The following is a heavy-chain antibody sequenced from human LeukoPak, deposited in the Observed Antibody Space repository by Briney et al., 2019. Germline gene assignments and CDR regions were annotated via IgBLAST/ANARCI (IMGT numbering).Heavy chain of an antibody. J-gene: IGHJ4*02. CDR1: GGSISSYY. D-gene: IGHD1-1*01. CDR3: ARAARLQLGLDY. Sequence: SETLSLTCTVSGGSISSYYWSWIRQPPGKGLEWIGYIYYSGSTNYNPSLKSRVTISAATSKNQFSLKLSSVTAADTAVYYCARAARLQLGLDYWGQGTLVTVSS. CDR2: IYYSGST. V-gene: IGHV4-59*01.